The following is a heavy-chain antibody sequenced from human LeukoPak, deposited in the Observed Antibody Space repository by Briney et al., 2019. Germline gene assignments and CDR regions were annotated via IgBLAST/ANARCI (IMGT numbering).Heavy chain of an antibody. D-gene: IGHD2-2*01. Sequence: PGGSLRLSCAASGFTFSDYYMSWIRQAPGKGLEWVSYISSSGSTIYYADSVKGRLTISRDNAKNSLYLQMNSLRAEDTAVYYCASSYCSSTSCSASFDYWGQGTLVTVSS. CDR3: ASSYCSSTSCSASFDY. CDR2: ISSSGSTI. J-gene: IGHJ4*02. V-gene: IGHV3-11*01. CDR1: GFTFSDYY.